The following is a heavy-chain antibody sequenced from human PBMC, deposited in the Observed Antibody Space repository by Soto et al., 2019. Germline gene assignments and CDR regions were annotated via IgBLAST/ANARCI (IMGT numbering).Heavy chain of an antibody. J-gene: IGHJ3*02. CDR2: IDPSGGST. V-gene: IGHV1-46*01. D-gene: IGHD3-22*01. CDR3: ARDSGHYYRSDAFDK. CDR1: GYTCTDSY. Sequence: QVQLVQSGAEVKKPGASVKVSCKASGYTCTDSYMHWVRQAPGQGPEWMGIIDPSGGSTSYSQKFQGRVAMNRDTSTCTVDVQLNSLRSEDTAGFYCARDSGHYYRSDAFDKWGQGTMVTVS.